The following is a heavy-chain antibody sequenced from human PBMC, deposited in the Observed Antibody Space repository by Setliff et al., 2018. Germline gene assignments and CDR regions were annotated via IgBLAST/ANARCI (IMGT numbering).Heavy chain of an antibody. CDR3: ATGPRDSRNYLTWLGS. V-gene: IGHV3-15*01. J-gene: IGHJ5*01. CDR1: GITFINAW. D-gene: IGHD3-22*01. Sequence: PGGSLRLSCSVSGITFINAWMTWVRPAPGKGPEWVGRIKSSREGATSDYGAPAKGRFTISSDDSKQMIFLQMHNLKTEDTGFYYCATGPRDSRNYLTWLGSWGQGTLVTVSS. CDR2: IKSSREGATS.